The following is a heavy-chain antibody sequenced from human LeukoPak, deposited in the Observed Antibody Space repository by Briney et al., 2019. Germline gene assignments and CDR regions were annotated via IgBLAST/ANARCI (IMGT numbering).Heavy chain of an antibody. J-gene: IGHJ4*02. CDR3: ARPGPDFGYG. D-gene: IGHD3-3*01. Sequence: SETLSLTCAVYGGSFSGYYWSWIRQPPGKGLEWIGEINHSGSTNYNPSLKSRVTISVDTSKNQFSLKLSSVTAADTAVYYCARPGPDFGYGWGQGTLVTVSS. CDR1: GGSFSGYY. V-gene: IGHV4-34*01. CDR2: INHSGST.